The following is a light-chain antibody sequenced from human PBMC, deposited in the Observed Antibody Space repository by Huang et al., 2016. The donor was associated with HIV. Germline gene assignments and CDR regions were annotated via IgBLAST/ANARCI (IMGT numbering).Light chain of an antibody. J-gene: IGKJ4*01. CDR2: DAS. Sequence: AIRMTQSPSSLSASTGNRVTITSRASQDIGSSLAWYQQRPGKAPVLLIYDASILQRGVPSRFTGSGSRTVFTLTIACLQVEDVATYFCQHSDGLSPLTFGGGTKVDIK. V-gene: IGKV1-8*01. CDR3: QHSDGLSPLT. CDR1: QDIGSS.